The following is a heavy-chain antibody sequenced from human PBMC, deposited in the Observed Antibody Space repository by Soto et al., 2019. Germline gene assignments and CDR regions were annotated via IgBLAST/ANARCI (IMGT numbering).Heavy chain of an antibody. V-gene: IGHV3-30-3*01. Sequence: GGSLRLSCAASGFTFSSYAMHWVRQAPGKGLEWVAVISYDGSNKYYADSVKGRFTISRDNSKNTLYLQMNSLRAEDTAVYYCARSALGATNINYYYGMDVWGQGTTVTVSS. J-gene: IGHJ6*02. CDR1: GFTFSSYA. CDR2: ISYDGSNK. D-gene: IGHD1-26*01. CDR3: ARSALGATNINYYYGMDV.